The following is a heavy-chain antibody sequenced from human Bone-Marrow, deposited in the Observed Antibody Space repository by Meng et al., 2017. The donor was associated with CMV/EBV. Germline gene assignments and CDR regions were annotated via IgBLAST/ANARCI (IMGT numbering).Heavy chain of an antibody. J-gene: IGHJ4*02. D-gene: IGHD6-6*01. CDR2: ISYDGSSK. Sequence: GESLKISCAASGFTFSSYAMHWVRQAPGKGLEWVAVISYDGSSKYYADSEKGRFTISRDNSTNTLYLQMNSLRAEDTAVYYCLRVKWQHVRGAFDNWGQGTLVTVSS. CDR3: LRVKWQHVRGAFDN. CDR1: GFTFSSYA. V-gene: IGHV3-30*04.